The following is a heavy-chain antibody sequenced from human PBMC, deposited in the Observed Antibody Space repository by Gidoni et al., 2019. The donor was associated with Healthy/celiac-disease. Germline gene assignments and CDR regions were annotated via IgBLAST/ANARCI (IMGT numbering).Heavy chain of an antibody. CDR1: GFTVSSNY. D-gene: IGHD3-3*01. J-gene: IGHJ4*02. CDR2: IYSGGST. V-gene: IGHV3-66*01. Sequence: EVQLVASGGGLVQPGGSLRLSCAASGFTVSSNYMSWVRQAPGKGLEWVSVIYSGGSTYYADAVKGRFTISRDNSKNTLYLQMNSLRAEDTAVYYCARDADLPPYYFDYWGQGTLVTVSS. CDR3: ARDADLPPYYFDY.